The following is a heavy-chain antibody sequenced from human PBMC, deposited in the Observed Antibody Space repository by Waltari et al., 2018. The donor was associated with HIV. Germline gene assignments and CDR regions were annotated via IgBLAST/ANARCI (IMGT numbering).Heavy chain of an antibody. V-gene: IGHV3-23*01. J-gene: IGHJ4*02. CDR1: GLTFDNYA. Sequence: EVHLLESGGALVQPGGSLRLSCAASGLTFDNYAMSWVRQTPGKGREWVATISGNGDNVFRAGSVKGRFLISRDNSKNTLYLHLSSLRAEDTAVYYCAKGIERVPAAMSHDSWGQGTLVTVSS. D-gene: IGHD2-2*01. CDR3: AKGIERVPAAMSHDS. CDR2: ISGNGDNV.